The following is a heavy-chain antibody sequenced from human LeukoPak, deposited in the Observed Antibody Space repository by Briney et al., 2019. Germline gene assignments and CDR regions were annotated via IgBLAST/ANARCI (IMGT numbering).Heavy chain of an antibody. D-gene: IGHD3-9*01. CDR2: ISGSGGST. CDR3: AKDELRTYYDILTGYYTRDYYFDY. Sequence: PGGSLRLSCAASGFTFSSYAMSWVRQAPGKGLEWVSAISGSGGSTYYADSVKGRFTISRGNSKNTLYLQMNSLGAEDTAVYYCAKDELRTYYDILTGYYTRDYYFDYWGQGTLVTVSS. V-gene: IGHV3-23*01. CDR1: GFTFSSYA. J-gene: IGHJ4*02.